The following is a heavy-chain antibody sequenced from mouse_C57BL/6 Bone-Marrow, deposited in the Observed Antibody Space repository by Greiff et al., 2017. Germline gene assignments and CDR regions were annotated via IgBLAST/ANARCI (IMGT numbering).Heavy chain of an antibody. D-gene: IGHD1-1*01. Sequence: EVQRVESGAELVRPGASVKLSCTASGFNIKDYYMHWVKQRPEQGLEWIGRIDPEDGDTEYAPKFQGKATMTADTSSNTAYLQLSSLTSEDTAVYYCTTAAFYGSSPSYFDYWGQGTTLTVSS. J-gene: IGHJ2*01. V-gene: IGHV14-1*01. CDR1: GFNIKDYY. CDR3: TTAAFYGSSPSYFDY. CDR2: IDPEDGDT.